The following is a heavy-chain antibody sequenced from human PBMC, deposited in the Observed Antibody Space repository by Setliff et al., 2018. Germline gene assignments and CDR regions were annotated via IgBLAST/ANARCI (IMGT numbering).Heavy chain of an antibody. V-gene: IGHV3-30*02. CDR3: AKDNIWSLDD. CDR1: GFTFSSFA. CDR2: IRFDGTIK. Sequence: LSLSCTASGFTFSSFAMHWVRQAPGKGLEWVGFIRFDGTIKYYADSVKGRFTISRDNSKNTLYLEMNSLRSEDTGIYYCAKDNIWSLDDWGQGTLVTVSS. J-gene: IGHJ1*01. D-gene: IGHD2-8*02.